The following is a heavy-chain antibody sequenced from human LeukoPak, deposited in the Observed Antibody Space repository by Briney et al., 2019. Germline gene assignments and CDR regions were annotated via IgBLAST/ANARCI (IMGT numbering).Heavy chain of an antibody. CDR2: VSYDGTNK. D-gene: IGHD3-3*01. V-gene: IGHV3-30*18. J-gene: IGHJ4*02. Sequence: HSGRSLRLSCAASGFTFSNYDMHWVRQAPGKGLEWVAVVSYDGTNKYYADSVKGRFTISRDNSKSTLYLQMNSLRAEDTAVYYCAKENDFVYWSQGTLVTVSS. CDR3: AKENDFVY. CDR1: GFTFSNYD.